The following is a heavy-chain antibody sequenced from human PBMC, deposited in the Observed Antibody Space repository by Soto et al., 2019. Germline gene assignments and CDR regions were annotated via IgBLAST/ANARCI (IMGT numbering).Heavy chain of an antibody. D-gene: IGHD1-1*01. CDR3: VPQDFRGTTGTT. Sequence: EVQLLESGGDFVQPGGSLRLSCVASGFTFSTYAMGWVRHIPGKGLEWLSLISSGGDRTYYAVSVRGRFTVSRDNSKHTLSLQINSLTAEDTAVYYCVPQDFRGTTGTTWGQGTLVTVSS. J-gene: IGHJ4*02. V-gene: IGHV3-23*01. CDR2: ISSGGDRT. CDR1: GFTFSTYA.